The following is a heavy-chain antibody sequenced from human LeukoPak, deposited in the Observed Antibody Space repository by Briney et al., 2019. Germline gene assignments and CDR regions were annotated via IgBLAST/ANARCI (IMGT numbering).Heavy chain of an antibody. V-gene: IGHV3-21*01. CDR1: GFTFSSYH. CDR2: ISSSSSYI. D-gene: IGHD5-18*01. CDR3: ARRASTERGHSYGLDY. J-gene: IGHJ4*02. Sequence: GGSLRLSCEVSGFTFSSYHMNWVRQAPGKGLEWVSSISSSSSYIYYADSMTGRSTISRDNAKNSLFLQMNSLRAEDTAMYYCARRASTERGHSYGLDYWGQGTLVTVSS.